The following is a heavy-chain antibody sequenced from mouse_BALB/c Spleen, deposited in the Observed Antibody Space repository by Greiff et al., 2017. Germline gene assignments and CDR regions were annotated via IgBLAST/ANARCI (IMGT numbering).Heavy chain of an antibody. CDR2: ISYSGST. J-gene: IGHJ1*01. V-gene: IGHV3-2*02. D-gene: IGHD1-1*01. CDR1: GYSITSDYA. CDR3: ARHYGSSYDFDV. Sequence: EVQLQESGPGLVKPSQSLSLTCTVTGYSITSDYAWNWIRQFPGNKLEWMGYISYSGSTSYNPSLKSRISITRDTSKNQFFLQLNSVTTEDTATYYCARHYGSSYDFDVWGAGTTVTVSS.